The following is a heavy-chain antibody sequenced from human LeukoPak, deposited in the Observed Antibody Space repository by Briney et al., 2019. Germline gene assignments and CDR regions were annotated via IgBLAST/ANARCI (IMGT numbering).Heavy chain of an antibody. CDR3: ARGSLGGYSYDY. D-gene: IGHD5-18*01. CDR1: GGSFSGYY. V-gene: IGHV4-34*01. Sequence: PSETLSFTCAVYGGSFSGYYWSWIRQPPGKGLEWIGEINHSGSTNYNPSLKSRVTISVDTSKNQFSLKLSSVTAADTAVYYCARGSLGGYSYDYWGQGTLVTVSS. J-gene: IGHJ4*02. CDR2: INHSGST.